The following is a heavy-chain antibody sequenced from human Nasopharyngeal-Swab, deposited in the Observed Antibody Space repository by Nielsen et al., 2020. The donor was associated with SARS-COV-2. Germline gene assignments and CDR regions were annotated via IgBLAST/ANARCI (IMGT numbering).Heavy chain of an antibody. CDR2: ISSSSSTI. CDR3: ARDLRANGLDY. D-gene: IGHD2-8*01. V-gene: IGHV3-48*04. J-gene: IGHJ4*02. Sequence: LGPGKGLEWVSYISSSSSTIYYADSVKGRFTISRDNAKNSLYLQMNSLRAEDTAVYYCARDLRANGLDYWGQGTLVTVSS.